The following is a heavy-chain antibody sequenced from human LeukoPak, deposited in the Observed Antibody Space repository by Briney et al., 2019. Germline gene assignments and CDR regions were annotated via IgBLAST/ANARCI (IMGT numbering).Heavy chain of an antibody. D-gene: IGHD3-10*01. CDR2: ITWNSDNI. V-gene: IGHV3-9*01. Sequence: PGGSLRLSCAASGFSFSTYWMHWVRQAPGKGLEWVSGITWNSDNIGYADSVKGRFTISRDNARNSLFLQMDSLRPEDTALYYCARDGYYASGSYIHYFDYWGQGTLVTVSS. CDR3: ARDGYYASGSYIHYFDY. J-gene: IGHJ4*02. CDR1: GFSFSTYW.